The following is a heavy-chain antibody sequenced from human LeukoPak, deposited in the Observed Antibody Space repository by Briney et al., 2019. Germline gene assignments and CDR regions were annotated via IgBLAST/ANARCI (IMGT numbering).Heavy chain of an antibody. D-gene: IGHD2-21*02. V-gene: IGHV3-74*01. Sequence: GSLRLSCAASGFTFSLYWMLWVRQTPGKGLVWVSRLNSDGSITTYADSVKGRFTISRDNAKNTLYLQMNSLRAEDTALYYCVREYCGGDCYTDFWGQGTLVTVCS. CDR1: GFTFSLYW. CDR2: LNSDGSIT. J-gene: IGHJ4*02. CDR3: VREYCGGDCYTDF.